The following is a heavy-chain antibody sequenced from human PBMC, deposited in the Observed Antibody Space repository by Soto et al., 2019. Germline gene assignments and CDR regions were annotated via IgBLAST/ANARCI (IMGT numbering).Heavy chain of an antibody. V-gene: IGHV1-18*01. Sequence: QVQLVQSGAEVKKPGASVKVSCKASGYTFTSYGISWVRQAPGQGLEWMGWISAYNGNTNYAQKLQGRVTMTTDTFTSTAYMELRSLRSDDTAVYYCAIFGGGTMVRGVIPWFDPWGQGTLVTVSS. J-gene: IGHJ5*02. CDR1: GYTFTSYG. CDR2: ISAYNGNT. CDR3: AIFGGGTMVRGVIPWFDP. D-gene: IGHD3-10*01.